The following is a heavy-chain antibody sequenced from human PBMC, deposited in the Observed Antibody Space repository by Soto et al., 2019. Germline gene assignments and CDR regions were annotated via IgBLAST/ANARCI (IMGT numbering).Heavy chain of an antibody. CDR3: ARSGYNYGYNWFDP. J-gene: IGHJ5*02. V-gene: IGHV1-2*02. CDR1: GCRFTGHY. CDR2: INPDNGGT. Sequence: ASVKVSGKASGCRFTGHYVHWVRQAPGQGLEWMGWINPDNGGTNYAQKFQGRVTMTRDTSTRTAYMELTRLRSGDTAVYYCARSGYNYGYNWFDPWGHGTLVTVSS. D-gene: IGHD5-18*01.